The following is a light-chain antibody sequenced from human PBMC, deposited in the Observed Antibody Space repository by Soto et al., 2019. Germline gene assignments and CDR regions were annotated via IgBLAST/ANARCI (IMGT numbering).Light chain of an antibody. V-gene: IGKV3-20*01. Sequence: ENVLTQSPVTLSLSPGERATLSCRASQSVTSNKVAWFQQKPGQAPRLLIRAASSRATGIPDRFSGSGSATDFTLTISRLEREDFAVYYCQQYGSPPLYTFGQGTKLEIK. CDR2: AAS. J-gene: IGKJ2*01. CDR3: QQYGSPPLYT. CDR1: QSVTSNK.